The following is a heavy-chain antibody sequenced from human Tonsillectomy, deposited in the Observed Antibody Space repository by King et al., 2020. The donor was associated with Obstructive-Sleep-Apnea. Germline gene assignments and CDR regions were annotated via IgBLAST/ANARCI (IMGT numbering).Heavy chain of an antibody. CDR3: ARVSGNCGGDCYSGLPDYYYYYGMDV. Sequence: VQLVESGGGLVQPGGSLRLSCAASGFTVSSNYMSWVRQAPGKGLEWVAVIYSGGSTYYADSVKGRFTISRDNSKNTLYLQMNSLRAEDTAVYYCARVSGNCGGDCYSGLPDYYYYYGMDVWGQGTTVTVSS. CDR2: IYSGGST. V-gene: IGHV3-66*01. CDR1: GFTVSSNY. D-gene: IGHD2-21*02. J-gene: IGHJ6*02.